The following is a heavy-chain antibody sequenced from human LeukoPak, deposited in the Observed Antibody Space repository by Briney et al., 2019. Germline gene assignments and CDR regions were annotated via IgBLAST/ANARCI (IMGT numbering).Heavy chain of an antibody. V-gene: IGHV4-30-4*01. J-gene: IGHJ5*02. CDR3: ARDSVVSSGWYGNWFDP. Sequence: SETLSLTCTVSGGSISSGDYYWSWIRQPPGKGLEWIGYIYYSGSTYYNPSLKSRVTISVDTSKNQFSLKLSSVTAADTAVYYCARDSVVSSGWYGNWFDPWGQGTLVTVSS. CDR1: GGSISSGDYY. CDR2: IYYSGST. D-gene: IGHD6-19*01.